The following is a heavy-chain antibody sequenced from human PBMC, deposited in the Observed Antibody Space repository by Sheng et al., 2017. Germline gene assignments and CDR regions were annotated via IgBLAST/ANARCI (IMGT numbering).Heavy chain of an antibody. J-gene: IGHJ6*02. CDR2: IIPIFGTA. CDR3: ASHQGGLVLFGYYYYGMDV. Sequence: QVQLVQSGAEVKKPGSSVKVSCKASGGTFSSYAISWVRQAPGQGLEWMGGIIPIFGTANYAQKFQGRVTITADESTSTAYMELSSLRSEDTAVYYCASHQGGLVLFGYYYYGMDVWGQGTTVTVSS. D-gene: IGHD6-6*01. CDR1: GGTFSSYA. V-gene: IGHV1-69*01.